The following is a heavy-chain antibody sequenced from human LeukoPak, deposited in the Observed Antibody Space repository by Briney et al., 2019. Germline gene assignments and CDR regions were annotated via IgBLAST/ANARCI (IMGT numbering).Heavy chain of an antibody. Sequence: ASVKVSFKASGYSFTYYYMHWVRQAPGQGLEWMGWISPRSGDTSYAQKFQGRVTMTRDTSINTVDMDLSGLTSDDTAVFYCARGREIHGGSDTKLDDYWGQGTLVTVSS. CDR2: ISPRSGDT. CDR3: ARGREIHGGSDTKLDDY. J-gene: IGHJ4*02. CDR1: GYSFTYYY. D-gene: IGHD3-10*01. V-gene: IGHV1-2*02.